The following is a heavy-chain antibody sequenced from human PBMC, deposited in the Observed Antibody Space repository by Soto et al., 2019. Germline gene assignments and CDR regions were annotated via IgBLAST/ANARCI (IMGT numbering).Heavy chain of an antibody. D-gene: IGHD2-2*01. CDR3: ARDEVPAAMSGANWFDP. CDR2: IYTSGST. CDR1: GGSISSYY. V-gene: IGHV4-4*07. J-gene: IGHJ5*02. Sequence: PSETLSLTGTVSGGSISSYYWSWIRQPGGKGLEWIGRIYTSGSTNYNPSLKSRVTMSVDTSKNQFSLKLSSVTAADTAVYYCARDEVPAAMSGANWFDPWGQGTLVTVSS.